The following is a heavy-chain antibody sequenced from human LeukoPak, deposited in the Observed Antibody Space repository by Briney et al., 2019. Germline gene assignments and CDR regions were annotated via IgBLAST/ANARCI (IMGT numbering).Heavy chain of an antibody. D-gene: IGHD3-3*01. CDR2: ISSSSNTI. CDR3: ARDRLHYDSPNWFDP. Sequence: GGSLRLSCAASGFTFSSYSMNWVRQAPGKGLEWVSYISSSSNTIYYADSVKGRFTISRDNARNSLYLQMNSLRAEDTAVYYCARDRLHYDSPNWFDPWSQGTLVTVSS. V-gene: IGHV3-48*01. CDR1: GFTFSSYS. J-gene: IGHJ5*02.